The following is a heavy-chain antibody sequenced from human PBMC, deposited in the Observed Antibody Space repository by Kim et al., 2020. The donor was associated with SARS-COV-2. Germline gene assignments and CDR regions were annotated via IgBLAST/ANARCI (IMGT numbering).Heavy chain of an antibody. J-gene: IGHJ4*02. D-gene: IGHD5-18*01. Sequence: SETLSLTCTVSGGSISSTSYFWGWIRQPPGKGLEWIGSIYYSGSTYYSPSLKSRVTISVDTSKNQFSLKLSSVTAADTAVYYCARQVSKQLGFVDYWGQGTLVTVSS. CDR1: GGSISSTSYF. CDR3: ARQVSKQLGFVDY. V-gene: IGHV4-39*01. CDR2: IYYSGST.